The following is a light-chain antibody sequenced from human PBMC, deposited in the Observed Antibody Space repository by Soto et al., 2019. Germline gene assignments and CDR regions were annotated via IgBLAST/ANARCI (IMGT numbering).Light chain of an antibody. CDR1: QSLLHSNGYNY. CDR3: QQYKQWPVA. Sequence: DIVMTQSPLSLPVTPGEPASISCRSSQSLLHSNGYNYLDWYLQKPGQSPQLLIYLGSNRSSGVPDRFSGSGSGTDFTLKISNPQSEDFGFYYCQQYKQWPVALGGGTKVDIK. V-gene: IGKV2-28*01. CDR2: LGS. J-gene: IGKJ4*01.